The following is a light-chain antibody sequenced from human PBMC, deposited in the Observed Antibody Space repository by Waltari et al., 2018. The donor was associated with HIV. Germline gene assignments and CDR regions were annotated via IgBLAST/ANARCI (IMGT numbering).Light chain of an antibody. J-gene: IGLJ1*01. CDR1: SSNIGNDN. Sequence: QSVLTQPPSASGTPGQTVTISCSGSSSNIGNDNVYWYQQLPGMTPKLLIYKNYQRPSGVPDRLAGSKSGTSASLAISGLRSEDEADYYCVGWDGSLSGYVFGAGTKVTVL. V-gene: IGLV1-47*01. CDR3: VGWDGSLSGYV. CDR2: KNY.